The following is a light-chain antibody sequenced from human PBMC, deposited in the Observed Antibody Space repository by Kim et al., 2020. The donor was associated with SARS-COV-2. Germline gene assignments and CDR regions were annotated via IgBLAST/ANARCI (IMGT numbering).Light chain of an antibody. CDR2: WAS. J-gene: IGKJ4*01. V-gene: IGKV4-1*01. Sequence: DIVMTQSPASLAVSLGERATIRCKCSQSVLFRSNNTNYLAWYQQKPGQPPKLLLYWASTRESGVPDRFSGSGSGTDFTLTITSLQAEDVAVYYCNQYLYTPRAFGGGTKVDIK. CDR3: NQYLYTPRA. CDR1: QSVLFRSNNTNY.